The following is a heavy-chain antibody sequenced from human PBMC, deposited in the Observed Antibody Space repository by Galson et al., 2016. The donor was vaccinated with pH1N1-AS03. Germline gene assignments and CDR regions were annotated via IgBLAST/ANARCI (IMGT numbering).Heavy chain of an antibody. CDR1: GGSISGTSYY. Sequence: TLSLTCTVSGGSISGTSYYWSWIRQPAGKGLEWIGRISLSGSTNYNPPLKSRVSMSVDTSKNQLSLELNSVTAADTAVYYCATSLNSGRNSYRPTDAFDIWGQGTMVIVSS. D-gene: IGHD1-26*01. J-gene: IGHJ3*02. CDR2: ISLSGST. CDR3: ATSLNSGRNSYRPTDAFDI. V-gene: IGHV4-61*02.